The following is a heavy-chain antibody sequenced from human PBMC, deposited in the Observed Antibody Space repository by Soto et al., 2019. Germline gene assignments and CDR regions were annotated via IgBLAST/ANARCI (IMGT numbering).Heavy chain of an antibody. CDR2: IYYSGTT. D-gene: IGHD5-12*01. J-gene: IGHJ2*01. Sequence: QVQLQESGPGLVKPSETLSLTCTVSGVSISSYYWSWIRQPPGKGLEWIGSIYYSGTTNYNPSLKTRVTISADTSKNQFSLKLSSVSAADTAVYYCARRYTHFDLWGRGTLVTVSS. CDR1: GVSISSYY. CDR3: ARRYTHFDL. V-gene: IGHV4-59*01.